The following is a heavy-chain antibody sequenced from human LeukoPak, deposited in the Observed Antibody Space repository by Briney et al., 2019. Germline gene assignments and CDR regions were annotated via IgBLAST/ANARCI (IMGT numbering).Heavy chain of an antibody. D-gene: IGHD6-19*01. CDR3: ARQNFKRWLVRHYYYYYMDV. CDR2: INHSGST. CDR1: GGSFSGYY. V-gene: IGHV4-34*01. J-gene: IGHJ6*03. Sequence: SETLSLTCAVYGGSFSGYYWSWIRQPPGKGLEWIGEINHSGSTNYNPSLKSRVTISVDTSKNQFSLKLSSVTAADTAVYYCARQNFKRWLVRHYYYYYMDVWGKGTTITVSS.